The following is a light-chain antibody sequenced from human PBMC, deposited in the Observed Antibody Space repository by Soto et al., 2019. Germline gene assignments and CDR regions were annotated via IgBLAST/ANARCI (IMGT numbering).Light chain of an antibody. V-gene: IGKV3-20*01. CDR3: QQYGSSPFP. CDR2: GAS. J-gene: IGKJ3*01. Sequence: EIVLTQSPGTLSWSPGERATLSCRASQSVSSSYLAWYQQKPGQAPRLLIYGASSRATGIPDRFSGSGSGTDFTLTISRLEPEDFAVYYCQQYGSSPFPFGPGTKVDIK. CDR1: QSVSSSY.